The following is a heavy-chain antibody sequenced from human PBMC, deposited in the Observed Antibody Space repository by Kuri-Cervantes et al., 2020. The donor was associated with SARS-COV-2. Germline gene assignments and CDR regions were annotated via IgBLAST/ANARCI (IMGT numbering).Heavy chain of an antibody. D-gene: IGHD3-3*01. J-gene: IGHJ6*02. CDR2: INAGNGNT. CDR3: ARDYDFWSGDYYYYGMDV. V-gene: IGHV1-3*01. CDR1: GYTSTSYA. Sequence: ASVKVSCKASGYTSTSYAMHWVRQAPGQRLEWMGWINAGNGNTKYSQKFQGRVTITRDTSASTAYMELSSLRSEDTAVYYCARDYDFWSGDYYYYGMDVWGQGTTVTVSS.